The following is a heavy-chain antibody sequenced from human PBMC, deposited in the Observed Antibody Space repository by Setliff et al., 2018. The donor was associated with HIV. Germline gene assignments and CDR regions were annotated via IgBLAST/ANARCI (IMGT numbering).Heavy chain of an antibody. CDR1: SGSIKSYY. CDR3: ARHLRWELPYYFDY. J-gene: IGHJ4*02. D-gene: IGHD1-26*01. Sequence: SETLSLTCTVSSGSIKSYYWSWIRQPPGKGLEWVGYIYGSGATYYNPSLKSRVTLSVDTSNNQFSLKLSSVTAADTAVYHCARHLRWELPYYFDYWGQGTLVTVSS. CDR2: IYGSGAT. V-gene: IGHV4-59*08.